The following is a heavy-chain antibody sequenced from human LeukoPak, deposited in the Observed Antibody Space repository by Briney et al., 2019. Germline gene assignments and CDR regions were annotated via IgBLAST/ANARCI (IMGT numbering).Heavy chain of an antibody. CDR3: ARDPSYSSGYFDS. V-gene: IGHV3-74*01. CDR2: IDNDGSST. Sequence: GGSLRLSCAASGFTFSSYWMHWVRQAPGKGLVWVSRIDNDGSSTNYADSVKGRFTISRANAKNTLYLQMNSLRAEDTAVYYCARDPSYSSGYFDSWGQGTLVTVSS. J-gene: IGHJ4*02. CDR1: GFTFSSYW. D-gene: IGHD3-22*01.